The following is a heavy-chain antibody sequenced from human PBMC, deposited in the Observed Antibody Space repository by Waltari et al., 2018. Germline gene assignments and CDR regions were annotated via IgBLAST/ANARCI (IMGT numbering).Heavy chain of an antibody. Sequence: QLQLQESGPGLVKPSETLSLTCNVSVGSISSSSYYWGWIRQPPGKGLEWIGSIYYSGSAYYNPSLKSRVTISVDTSKNQFSLKLSSVTAADTAVFYCARHDGRGGALDYFDYWGQGTLVTVSS. CDR2: IYYSGSA. CDR3: ARHDGRGGALDYFDY. J-gene: IGHJ4*02. CDR1: VGSISSSSYY. D-gene: IGHD2-15*01. V-gene: IGHV4-39*01.